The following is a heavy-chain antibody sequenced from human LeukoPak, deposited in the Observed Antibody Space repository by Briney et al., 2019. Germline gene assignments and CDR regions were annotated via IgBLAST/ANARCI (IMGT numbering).Heavy chain of an antibody. D-gene: IGHD6-13*01. CDR2: IKQDGSEK. V-gene: IGHV3-7*01. CDR3: ARIGYRSSSFDY. Sequence: PGGSLRLSCAASGFTFSSYAMSWVRQAPGKGLEWVANIKQDGSEKDYVDFMKGRFTISRDNAKNSVYLQLSSLRAEDTAVYHCARIGYRSSSFDYWGRGTLVTVSS. J-gene: IGHJ4*02. CDR1: GFTFSSYA.